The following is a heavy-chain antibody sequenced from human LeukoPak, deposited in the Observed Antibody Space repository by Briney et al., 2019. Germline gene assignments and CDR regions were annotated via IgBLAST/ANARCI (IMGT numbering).Heavy chain of an antibody. CDR1: GGTFSSYA. D-gene: IGHD5-24*01. V-gene: IGHV1-69*05. J-gene: IGHJ4*02. Sequence: SVKVSCKASGGTFSSYAISWVRQAPGQGLEWMGGIIPIFGTANYAQKFQGRVTITTDESTSTAYMELSSLRSEDTAVYYCARGVPTIKLLPYFDYWGQGALVTVSS. CDR3: ARGVPTIKLLPYFDY. CDR2: IIPIFGTA.